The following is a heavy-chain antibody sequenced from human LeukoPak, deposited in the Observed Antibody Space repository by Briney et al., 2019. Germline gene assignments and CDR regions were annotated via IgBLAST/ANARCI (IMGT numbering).Heavy chain of an antibody. CDR1: GFTFSDYY. CDR2: ISSSGSSI. Sequence: GGSLRLSCAASGFTFSDYYMTWIRQAPGKGLEWVSYISSSGSSIYYADSVKGRFTISRDNAKNSLFLQMNSLRAEDTAVYYWARDRRGGSSPVDHWGRGTLVTVSS. J-gene: IGHJ4*02. D-gene: IGHD3-16*01. CDR3: ARDRRGGSSPVDH. V-gene: IGHV3-11*01.